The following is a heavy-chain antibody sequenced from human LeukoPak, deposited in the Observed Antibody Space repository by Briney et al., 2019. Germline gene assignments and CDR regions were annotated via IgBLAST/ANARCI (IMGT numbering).Heavy chain of an antibody. J-gene: IGHJ3*02. D-gene: IGHD4-17*01. Sequence: SETLSLTCAVSGDSFSSHYWTWIRQSPGTGLEWLGYISHIGRTNYNPSLKSRVAISIDTSKNQFSLKLRSVTAADMAVYYCARDLVTVTKGFDIWGQGTMVSVSS. CDR2: ISHIGRT. V-gene: IGHV4-59*11. CDR3: ARDLVTVTKGFDI. CDR1: GDSFSSHY.